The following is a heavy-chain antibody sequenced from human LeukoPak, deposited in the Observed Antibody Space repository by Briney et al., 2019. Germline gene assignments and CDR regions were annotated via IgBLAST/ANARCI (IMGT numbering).Heavy chain of an antibody. V-gene: IGHV3-7*03. J-gene: IGHJ4*02. CDR3: ATGASGSWDF. D-gene: IGHD6-13*01. Sequence: GGSLRLSCAASGFTFSRSWMSWVRQPPGKGLEWVANISPDGSTKYHMDSVKGRFTISRDNAKDSLCLEMSRLRDDDTAMYYCATGASGSWDFGGQGTLVTVSS. CDR1: GFTFSRSW. CDR2: ISPDGSTK.